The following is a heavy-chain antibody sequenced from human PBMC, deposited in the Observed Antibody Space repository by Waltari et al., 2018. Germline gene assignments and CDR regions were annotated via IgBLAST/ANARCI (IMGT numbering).Heavy chain of an antibody. D-gene: IGHD5-12*01. CDR1: GGSISPANAY. CDR2: IFYTGVA. Sequence: QVQLQESGPGLVKPSQTLALTCTVSGGSISPANAYWSWVRHHPGKGLEWLGYIFYTGVAHSNPSLKSRLSSSVDTSKNQISLELGSVTAADTAIYYCASMGYGGYGNAFGLWGQGTVVTVSS. V-gene: IGHV4-31*03. CDR3: ASMGYGGYGNAFGL. J-gene: IGHJ3*01.